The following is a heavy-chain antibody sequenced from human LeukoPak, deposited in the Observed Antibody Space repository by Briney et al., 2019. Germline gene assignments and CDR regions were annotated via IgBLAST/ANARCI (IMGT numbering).Heavy chain of an antibody. CDR2: IYHSGST. Sequence: PSDTLTLTCAVSGYSISNSNWWGWIRQPPGKGLEWIGYIYHSGSTYYNPSLKSRVTMSVDTSKNQFSLKLSSVTAVDTAVYYCARNRVPDNWGQGTLVTVSS. V-gene: IGHV4-28*01. CDR1: GYSISNSNW. J-gene: IGHJ4*02. CDR3: ARNRVPDN.